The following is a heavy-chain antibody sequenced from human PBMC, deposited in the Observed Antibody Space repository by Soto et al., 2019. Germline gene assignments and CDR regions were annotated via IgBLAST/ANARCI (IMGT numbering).Heavy chain of an antibody. CDR2: LSSSCGNT. D-gene: IGHD3-22*01. CDR3: AKKLGYSNSRGYYPGAFDY. Sequence: EVQLLESGGDLVQPGGSLRLSCAASGFTFGTYAMAWVRQAPGRGLEWVSALSSSCGNTYYADSVKGRFTISRDNSKNTLYMQINSLRAEDTAVYYCAKKLGYSNSRGYYPGAFDYWGQGTTVTVSS. CDR1: GFTFGTYA. V-gene: IGHV3-23*01. J-gene: IGHJ4*02.